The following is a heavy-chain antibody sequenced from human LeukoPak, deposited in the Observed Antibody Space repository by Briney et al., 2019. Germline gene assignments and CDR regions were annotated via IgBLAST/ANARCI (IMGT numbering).Heavy chain of an antibody. D-gene: IGHD3-22*01. CDR3: ARRLTDSSGYYPYYYYGMDV. V-gene: IGHV1-18*01. CDR2: ISAYNGDT. J-gene: IGHJ6*02. CDR1: GYTFTSYG. Sequence: ASVKVSCKASGYTFTSYGISWVRQAPGQGLEWMGWISAYNGDTNYAQKLQGRVTLTTDTSASTAYMELRSLRSDDTAVYYCARRLTDSSGYYPYYYYGMDVWGQGTTVTVSS.